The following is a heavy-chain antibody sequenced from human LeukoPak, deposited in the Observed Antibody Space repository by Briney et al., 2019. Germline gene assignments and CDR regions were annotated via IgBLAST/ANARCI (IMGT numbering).Heavy chain of an antibody. CDR1: GFTFSSYW. J-gene: IGHJ4*02. V-gene: IGHV3-7*04. D-gene: IGHD4-17*01. Sequence: GGSLRPSCAASGFTFSSYWMSWVRQAPGKGLEWVANIKQDGSEKYYVDSVKGRFTISRDNAKNSLYLQMNSLRAEDTAVYYCARGEFYGDYGVDYWGQGTLVTVSS. CDR2: IKQDGSEK. CDR3: ARGEFYGDYGVDY.